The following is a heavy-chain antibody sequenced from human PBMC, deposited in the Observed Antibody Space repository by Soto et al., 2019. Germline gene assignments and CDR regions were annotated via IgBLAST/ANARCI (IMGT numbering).Heavy chain of an antibody. V-gene: IGHV3-30-3*01. CDR1: GFTFSSYA. J-gene: IGHJ1*01. Sequence: QVQLVESGGGVVQPGRSLRLSCAASGFTFSSYAMHWVRQAPGKGLEWVAVISYDGSNKYYADSVKGRFTISRDNSKNTLYLQVNSLRAEDTAVYYCARDGYYYDSSGWLGGYFQHWGQGTLVTVSS. D-gene: IGHD3-22*01. CDR3: ARDGYYYDSSGWLGGYFQH. CDR2: ISYDGSNK.